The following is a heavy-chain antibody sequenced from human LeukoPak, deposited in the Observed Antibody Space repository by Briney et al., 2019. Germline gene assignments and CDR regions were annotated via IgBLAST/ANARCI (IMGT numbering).Heavy chain of an antibody. Sequence: ASVKVSCKASGYTFDRYGISWVRQAPGHRLEWMGFINPNSGGTQYAQNFQGRVTLTRDPSTTTAYLELSRLRFDDTAVYCCAMDHRYGPQGRGFDPWGQGTLVIVSS. CDR3: AMDHRYGPQGRGFDP. J-gene: IGHJ5*02. CDR1: GYTFDRYG. D-gene: IGHD2-2*03. V-gene: IGHV1-2*02. CDR2: INPNSGGT.